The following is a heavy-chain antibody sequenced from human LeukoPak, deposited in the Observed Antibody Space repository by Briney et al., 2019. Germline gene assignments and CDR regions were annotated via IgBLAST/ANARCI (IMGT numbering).Heavy chain of an antibody. Sequence: GESLKISCRVFGYTFTHSWIGWVRQVPGKGLEWMGIIYPGDSDTRYSPSFQGQVTISADKSISTTYLHWSSLEASDTAIYYCARPHSAYELSFDPWGQGTLVTVSS. J-gene: IGHJ5*02. V-gene: IGHV5-51*01. D-gene: IGHD3-22*01. CDR1: GYTFTHSW. CDR3: ARPHSAYELSFDP. CDR2: IYPGDSDT.